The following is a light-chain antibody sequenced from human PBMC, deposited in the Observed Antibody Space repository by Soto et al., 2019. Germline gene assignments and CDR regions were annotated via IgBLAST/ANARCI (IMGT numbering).Light chain of an antibody. CDR2: GAS. V-gene: IGKV3-11*01. CDR3: QQHINWPLT. J-gene: IGKJ4*01. CDR1: QTVSSS. Sequence: EIVLTQSPATLSLSPGERATLSCRASQTVSSSLAWYQQKPGQAPRLLIYGASNRATGIPARFSGSGSGADFTLTISSLEPEDFALYYCQQHINWPLTFGGGTKVEI.